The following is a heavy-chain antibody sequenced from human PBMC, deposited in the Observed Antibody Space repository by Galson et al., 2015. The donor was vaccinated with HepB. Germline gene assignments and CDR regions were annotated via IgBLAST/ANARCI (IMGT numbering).Heavy chain of an antibody. Sequence: SLRLSCAASGFTFSSYWMSWVRQAPGKGLEWVAIIKQDGSEKYYVDSVKGRFTISRDNAENSLFLQMNSPRAEDTAVYYCARGYSDSSDYFDYWGRGTRVTVSS. CDR2: IKQDGSEK. V-gene: IGHV3-7*01. CDR3: ARGYSDSSDYFDY. D-gene: IGHD1-26*01. CDR1: GFTFSSYW. J-gene: IGHJ4*02.